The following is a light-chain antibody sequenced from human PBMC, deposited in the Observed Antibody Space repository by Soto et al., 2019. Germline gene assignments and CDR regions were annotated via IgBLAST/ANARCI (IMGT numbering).Light chain of an antibody. V-gene: IGLV3-16*01. CDR1: GLPRKY. Sequence: SYELTQPPSVSVSLGQMARITCSGEGLPRKYAYWYQQKPGQPPVLVIHKDSERPSGIPERFSGSSSGTIATLTITGVQAEDEADYYCLSADSGRTTSDRVFGGGTKVTVL. CDR3: LSADSGRTTSDRV. CDR2: KDS. J-gene: IGLJ3*02.